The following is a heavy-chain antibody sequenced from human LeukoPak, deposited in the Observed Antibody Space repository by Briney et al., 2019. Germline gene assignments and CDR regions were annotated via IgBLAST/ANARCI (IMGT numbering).Heavy chain of an antibody. J-gene: IGHJ4*02. CDR1: RYTFTSYA. V-gene: IGHV7-4-1*02. CDR3: ARDRGAYYYGSGSYIFFDY. Sequence: GASVKVSCKASRYTFTSYAMNWVRQAPGQGLEWMGWINTNTGNPTYAQGFTGRFVFSLDTSVSTAYLQISSLKADDTAVYYCARDRGAYYYGSGSYIFFDYWGQGTLVTVSS. CDR2: INTNTGNP. D-gene: IGHD3-10*01.